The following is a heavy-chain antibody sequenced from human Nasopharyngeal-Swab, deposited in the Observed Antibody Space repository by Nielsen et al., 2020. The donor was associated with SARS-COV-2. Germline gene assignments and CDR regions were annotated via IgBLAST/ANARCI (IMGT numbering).Heavy chain of an antibody. J-gene: IGHJ6*03. CDR2: ISGSGSYV. D-gene: IGHD1-26*01. CDR3: ARIAGRGSIYYYYMDV. Sequence: GESLKISCAGSGFTFNTYNMIWVRQVPGEGLEWVSSISGSGSYVYYADSVKGRFTISKDSAKNSLYLQMNSLRADDTAVYFCARIAGRGSIYYYYMDVWGTGTTVTVSS. CDR1: GFTFNTYN. V-gene: IGHV3-21*01.